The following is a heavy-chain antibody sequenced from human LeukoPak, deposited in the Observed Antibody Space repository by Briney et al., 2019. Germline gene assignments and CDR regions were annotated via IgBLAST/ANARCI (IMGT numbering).Heavy chain of an antibody. CDR2: INHSGST. CDR1: GGSFSGYY. J-gene: IGHJ4*02. CDR3: ARGSSWYQGPKFDY. V-gene: IGHV4-34*01. D-gene: IGHD6-13*01. Sequence: PSETLSLTCAVYGGSFSGYYWSWIRQPPGKGLEWIGEINHSGSTNYNPSLKSRVTISVDTSKNQFSLKLSSVTAADTAVYYGARGSSWYQGPKFDYWGQGTLVTVSS.